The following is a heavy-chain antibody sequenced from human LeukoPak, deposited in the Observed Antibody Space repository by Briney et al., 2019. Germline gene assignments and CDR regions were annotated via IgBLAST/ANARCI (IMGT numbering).Heavy chain of an antibody. Sequence: SETLSLTCAAYGGSFGGYYWSWIRPPPGKGLEWIGEINHSGSTNYNPSLKSRVTISVDTSKNQLSLRLSSVTAADTAVYYCARGGRGYYAFYIWGQGTMVTVSS. CDR3: ARGGRGYYAFYI. CDR2: INHSGST. J-gene: IGHJ3*02. CDR1: GGSFGGYY. D-gene: IGHD3-22*01. V-gene: IGHV4-34*01.